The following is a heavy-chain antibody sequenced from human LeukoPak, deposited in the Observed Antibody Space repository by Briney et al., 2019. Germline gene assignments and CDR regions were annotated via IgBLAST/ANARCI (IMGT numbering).Heavy chain of an antibody. D-gene: IGHD5-18*01. V-gene: IGHV3-23*01. CDR1: GFTFSSYG. CDR3: AKDGYSFGQINFDY. Sequence: GGSLRLSCAASGFTFSSYGMSWVRQAPGKGLEWVSAISGDGGSTYYADSVKGRFTISRDNSKNTLYLQMNSLRAEDTAVYYCAKDGYSFGQINFDYWGQGTLVTVSS. J-gene: IGHJ4*02. CDR2: ISGDGGST.